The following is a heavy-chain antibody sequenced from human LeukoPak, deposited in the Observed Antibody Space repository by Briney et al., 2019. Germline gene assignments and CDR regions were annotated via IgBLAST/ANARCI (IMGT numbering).Heavy chain of an antibody. CDR3: ARDKGDILTGYFPDY. D-gene: IGHD3-9*01. V-gene: IGHV1-18*01. CDR2: ISAYNGNT. Sequence: ASVKVSCKASGYTFTSYGISWVRQAPGQGLEWMGWISAYNGNTNYAQKLQGRVTMTTDTSTSTAYMELRSLRSDDTAVCYCARDKGDILTGYFPDYWGQGTLVTVSS. CDR1: GYTFTSYG. J-gene: IGHJ4*02.